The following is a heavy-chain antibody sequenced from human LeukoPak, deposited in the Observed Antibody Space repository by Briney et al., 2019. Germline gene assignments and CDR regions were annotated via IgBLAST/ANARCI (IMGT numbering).Heavy chain of an antibody. CDR3: AKHDSSSDF. V-gene: IGHV3-21*01. D-gene: IGHD3-22*01. Sequence: PGGSLRLSCAASGFTFSNYTMNWVRQAPGKGLEWVSCISSSSSYIYYADSVKGRFTISRDNSKNTLWLQMNSLRAEDTAVYYCAKHDSSSDFWGQGTLVTVSS. J-gene: IGHJ4*02. CDR2: ISSSSSYI. CDR1: GFTFSNYT.